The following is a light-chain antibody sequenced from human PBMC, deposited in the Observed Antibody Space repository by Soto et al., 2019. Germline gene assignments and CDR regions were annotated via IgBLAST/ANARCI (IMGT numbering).Light chain of an antibody. Sequence: EIVLTQSPGTLSLSPGERATLSCRASQSVSSSYLAWYQQKPGQAPRLLIYGASSRATGIPDRFSGSVSGTDFVLTISRLESEDFAVYYCQQYGSEPPWTFGEGTKLEIK. CDR1: QSVSSSY. J-gene: IGKJ2*02. CDR3: QQYGSEPPWT. V-gene: IGKV3-20*01. CDR2: GAS.